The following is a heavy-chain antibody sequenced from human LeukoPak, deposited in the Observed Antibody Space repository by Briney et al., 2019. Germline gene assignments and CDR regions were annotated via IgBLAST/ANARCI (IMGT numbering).Heavy chain of an antibody. CDR3: ARGRGITIFGVVIIPHSPPGMDV. V-gene: IGHV1-69*04. CDR1: GGTFSSYA. Sequence: ASVKVSCKASGGTFSSYAISWVRQAPGQGLEWMGRIIPILGIANYAQKFQGRVTITADKSTSTAYMELSSLRSEDTAVYYCARGRGITIFGVVIIPHSPPGMDVWGQGTTVTVS. CDR2: IIPILGIA. D-gene: IGHD3-3*01. J-gene: IGHJ6*02.